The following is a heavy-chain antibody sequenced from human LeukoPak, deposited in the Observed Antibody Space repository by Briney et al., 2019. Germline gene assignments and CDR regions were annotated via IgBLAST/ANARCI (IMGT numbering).Heavy chain of an antibody. CDR3: ARGRGYSRDWFDP. CDR2: ISSGGGST. CDR1: GFIFSTYS. Sequence: GGSLRLSCAASGFIFSTYSMHWVRQAPGKGLEYVSAISSGGGSTYYANSVKGRFTISRDNSRNTLYLQMGSLRVEDMAVYYCARGRGYSRDWFDPWGQGTLVTVSS. V-gene: IGHV3-64*01. J-gene: IGHJ5*02. D-gene: IGHD5-18*01.